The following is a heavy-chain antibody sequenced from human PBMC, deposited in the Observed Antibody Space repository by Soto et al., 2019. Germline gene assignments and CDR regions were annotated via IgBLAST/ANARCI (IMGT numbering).Heavy chain of an antibody. CDR1: EFTFSKYW. J-gene: IGHJ4*02. CDR2: INQDGSER. CDR3: VCGGNYFVY. Sequence: EVQLVESGGGLVQPGGSLRLSCAASEFTFSKYWMTWVRQSPGKGLEWVANINQDGSERHYVDSVRGRFTISRDNAKNSLYLQMNSLGAEDTAVYYCVCGGNYFVYWGQGTLVTVSP. V-gene: IGHV3-7*01. D-gene: IGHD3-16*01.